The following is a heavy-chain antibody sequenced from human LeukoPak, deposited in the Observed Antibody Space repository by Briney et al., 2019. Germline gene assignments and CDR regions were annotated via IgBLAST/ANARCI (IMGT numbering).Heavy chain of an antibody. J-gene: IGHJ5*02. V-gene: IGHV3-15*01. Sequence: GGSLRLSCLTSGFTFVNASMSWVRQAPGKGLEWVGLMKSKPEGGTTFYAAPVRGRFTISRDDSRNTLYLQMTSLTIGDTGVYYYTTGNPWGQGTLVTVSS. CDR3: TTGNP. CDR1: GFTFVNAS. CDR2: MKSKPEGGTT.